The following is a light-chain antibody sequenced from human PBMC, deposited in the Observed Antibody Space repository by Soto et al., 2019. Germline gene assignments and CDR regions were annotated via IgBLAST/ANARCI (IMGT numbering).Light chain of an antibody. CDR1: RIGRKS. Sequence: SYELTQPPSESVAPGETASISCGGDRIGRKSVHWYQQKPGQAPVLVMYYDNDRPSEIPERFSGFNSGNTATLDISGVEAGDEADYYCQVWDSSSEHYVFGPGTQLTVL. V-gene: IGLV3-21*04. J-gene: IGLJ7*01. CDR3: QVWDSSSEHYV. CDR2: YDN.